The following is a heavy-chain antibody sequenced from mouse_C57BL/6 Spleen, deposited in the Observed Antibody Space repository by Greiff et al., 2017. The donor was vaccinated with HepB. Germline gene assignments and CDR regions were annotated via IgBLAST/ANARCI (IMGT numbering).Heavy chain of an antibody. J-gene: IGHJ3*01. Sequence: EVKLMESGGGLVKPGGSLKLSCAASGFTFSSYTMSWVRQTPEKRLEWVATISGGGGNTYYPDSVKGRFTISRDNAKNTLYLQMSSLRSEDTALYYCARHGSSGSAWFAYWGQGTLVTVSA. CDR2: ISGGGGNT. D-gene: IGHD3-2*02. CDR3: ARHGSSGSAWFAY. CDR1: GFTFSSYT. V-gene: IGHV5-9*01.